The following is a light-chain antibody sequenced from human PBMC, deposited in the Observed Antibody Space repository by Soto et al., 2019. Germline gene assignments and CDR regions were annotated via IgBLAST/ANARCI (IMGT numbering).Light chain of an antibody. V-gene: IGLV2-14*03. J-gene: IGLJ2*01. CDR3: SSYTSSTTVI. CDR1: SSDDGAYRF. CDR2: DVS. Sequence: QSALTQPASVSGSPGQSITISCTGTSSDDGAYRFVSWYQHHPGKVPKLMIYDVSERPSGVSNRFSGSKSGDTASLTISGLQAEDEADYYCSSYTSSTTVIFGGGTKVTVL.